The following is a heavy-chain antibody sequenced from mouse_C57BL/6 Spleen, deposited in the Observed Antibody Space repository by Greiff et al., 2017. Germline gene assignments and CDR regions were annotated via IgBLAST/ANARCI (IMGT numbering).Heavy chain of an antibody. D-gene: IGHD2-2*01. Sequence: EVKLQESGPGLVKPSQSLTLTCSVTGYSITSGYYWYWIRQFPGNKLEWMGYISDDGSNNYNPSLKNRNNITRDTSENQFFLKLNSVTTEDTATYYCARGYVYDVGYYYAMDYWGQGTSVTVSS. J-gene: IGHJ4*01. CDR1: GYSITSGYY. CDR3: ARGYVYDVGYYYAMDY. V-gene: IGHV3-6*01. CDR2: ISDDGSN.